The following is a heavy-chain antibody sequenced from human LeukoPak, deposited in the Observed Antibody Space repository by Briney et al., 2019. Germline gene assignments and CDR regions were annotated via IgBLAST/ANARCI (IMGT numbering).Heavy chain of an antibody. D-gene: IGHD6-13*01. V-gene: IGHV4-59*01. CDR1: GGSISSYY. CDR3: AREATLAHRPAAAATVKEEGVWFDP. Sequence: SETLSLTCTVSGGSISSYYWSWIRQPPGKGLEWIGYIYYSGSTNYNPSLKSRVTISVDTSKNQFSLKLSSVTAADTAVYYCAREATLAHRPAAAATVKEEGVWFDPWGQGTLVTVSS. J-gene: IGHJ5*02. CDR2: IYYSGST.